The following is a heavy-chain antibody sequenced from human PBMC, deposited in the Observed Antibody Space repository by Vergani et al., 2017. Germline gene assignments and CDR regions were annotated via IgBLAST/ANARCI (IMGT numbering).Heavy chain of an antibody. CDR3: ASDNHSGQRADL. Sequence: QVQLQESGPGLVKSSETLSLTCSVSFDSIRNLYCNWIRQPPGKGLGWIGFIHYRENTNYNPSLKIRVTISVDTSKNQFSLTLTSVTAADTAVYYCASDNHSGQRADLWGQGILVTVTS. D-gene: IGHD6-19*01. J-gene: IGHJ5*02. V-gene: IGHV4-59*11. CDR2: IHYRENT. CDR1: FDSIRNLY.